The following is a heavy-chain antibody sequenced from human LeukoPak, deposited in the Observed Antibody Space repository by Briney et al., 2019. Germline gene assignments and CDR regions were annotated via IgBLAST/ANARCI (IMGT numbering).Heavy chain of an antibody. Sequence: GGSLRLSCAASGFTFDDYGMSWVRQAPGKGLEWVSGINWNGGSTGYADSVKGRFTISRDNAKNSLYLQMNSLRAEDTALYHCARRVEVAATYYFDYWGQGTLVTVSS. V-gene: IGHV3-20*01. CDR1: GFTFDDYG. J-gene: IGHJ4*02. CDR2: INWNGGST. CDR3: ARRVEVAATYYFDY. D-gene: IGHD2-15*01.